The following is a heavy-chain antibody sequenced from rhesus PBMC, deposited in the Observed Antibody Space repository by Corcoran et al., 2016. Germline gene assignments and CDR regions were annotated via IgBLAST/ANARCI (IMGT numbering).Heavy chain of an antibody. D-gene: IGHD3-22*01. CDR3: ARDPLVIIRSFDY. J-gene: IGHJ4*01. CDR2: FNGNRGRP. V-gene: IGHV4-80*01. Sequence: QVQLQESGPGLVKPSETLSLTCAVSGGSFSSYWWSWIRQPPGKGRGGIGEFNGNRGRPNYNPPLKSRVTISKDASKTQFSLKLSSVTAADTAVYYCARDPLVIIRSFDYWGQGVLVTVSS. CDR1: GGSFSSYW.